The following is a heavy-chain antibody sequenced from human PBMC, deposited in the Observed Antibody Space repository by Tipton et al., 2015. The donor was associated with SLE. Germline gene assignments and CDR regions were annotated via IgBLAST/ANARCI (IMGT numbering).Heavy chain of an antibody. J-gene: IGHJ4*02. D-gene: IGHD4/OR15-4a*01. Sequence: TLSLTCAVYGGSFSAYYWSWIRQPPGKGLEWIGEINHSGSTNYNPSLTSRVTIAVDTSENQFSLRLSSVTAADTAVYYCAGDPKGCVFDNWVQGTLVTVSS. CDR1: GGSFSAYY. CDR2: INHSGST. V-gene: IGHV4-34*01. CDR3: AGDPKGCVFDN.